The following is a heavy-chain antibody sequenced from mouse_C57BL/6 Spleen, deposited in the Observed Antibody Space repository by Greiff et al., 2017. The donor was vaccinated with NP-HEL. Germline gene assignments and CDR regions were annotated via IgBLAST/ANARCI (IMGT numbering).Heavy chain of an antibody. V-gene: IGHV1-82*01. CDR1: GYAFSSSW. CDR3: ARGDGYYGFAY. CDR2: IYPGDGDT. Sequence: QVQLKQSGPELVKPGASVKISCKASGYAFSSSWMNWVKQRPGKGLEWIGRIYPGDGDTNYNGKFKGKATLTADKSSSTAYMQLSSLTSEDSAVYFCARGDGYYGFAYWGQGTLVTVSA. D-gene: IGHD2-3*01. J-gene: IGHJ3*01.